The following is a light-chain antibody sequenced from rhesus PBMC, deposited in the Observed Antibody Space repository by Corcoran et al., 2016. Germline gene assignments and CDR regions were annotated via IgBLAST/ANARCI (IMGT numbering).Light chain of an antibody. CDR3: QQYNSLSLN. Sequence: DIQMTQSPPSLSASVGDRVTITARASQGISSYLNWYQQKPGKAQKFLIYYPNRLESGVPSRFSGSGSGTECTLTISSLQPEDFATYYCQQYNSLSLNFGGGTKVEIK. CDR2: YPN. V-gene: IGKV1-32*01. J-gene: IGKJ4*01. CDR1: QGISSY.